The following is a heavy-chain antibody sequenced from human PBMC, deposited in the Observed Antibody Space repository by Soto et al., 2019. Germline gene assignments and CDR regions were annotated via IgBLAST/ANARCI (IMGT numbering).Heavy chain of an antibody. J-gene: IGHJ5*02. CDR1: GGSFSGYY. CDR3: ARGEYYGSGSYYNA. D-gene: IGHD3-10*01. CDR2: INHSGST. Sequence: TSETLSLTCAVYGGSFSGYYWSWIRQPPGKGLEWIGEINHSGSTNYNPSLKSRVTISVDTSKNQFSLKLSSVTAADTAVYYCARGEYYGSGSYYNAWGQGTLVTVSS. V-gene: IGHV4-34*01.